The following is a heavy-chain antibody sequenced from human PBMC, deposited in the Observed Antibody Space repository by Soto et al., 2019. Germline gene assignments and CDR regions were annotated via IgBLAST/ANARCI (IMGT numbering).Heavy chain of an antibody. J-gene: IGHJ6*02. CDR1: GYTFTSYG. D-gene: IGHD4-17*01. Sequence: ASVKVSCKASGYTFTSYGISWVRQAPGQGLEWMGWISAYNGNTNYAQKLQGRVTMSTDTSTSTAYMELRSLRSDDTAVYYCARITVTSTEVYYGMDVWGQGTTVTVSS. CDR2: ISAYNGNT. V-gene: IGHV1-18*01. CDR3: ARITVTSTEVYYGMDV.